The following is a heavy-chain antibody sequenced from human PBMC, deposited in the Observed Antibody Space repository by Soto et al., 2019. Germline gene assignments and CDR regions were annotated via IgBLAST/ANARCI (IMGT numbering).Heavy chain of an antibody. D-gene: IGHD3-22*01. CDR2: ISSSGSTI. J-gene: IGHJ4*02. Sequence: GASLRLCCAASGFTFSSYEMNWVRQAPGKGLEWVSYISSSGSTIYYADSVKGRFTISRDKAKNSLYLQMNSLRAEDTAVYYCARGARVVNLDYWGQGTLVTVSS. CDR1: GFTFSSYE. V-gene: IGHV3-48*03. CDR3: ARGARVVNLDY.